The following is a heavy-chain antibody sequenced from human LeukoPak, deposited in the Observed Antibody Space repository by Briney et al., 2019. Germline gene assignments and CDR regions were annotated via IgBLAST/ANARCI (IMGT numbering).Heavy chain of an antibody. V-gene: IGHV3-11*06. Sequence: GGSLRLSCAASGFTFSDYYMSWIRQAPGKGLEWVSSISSSSSYIYYADSVKGRFTISRDNAKNSLYLQMNSLRAEDTAVYYCARDGYCSGGSCDNYFDYWGQGTLVTVSS. CDR1: GFTFSDYY. D-gene: IGHD2-15*01. CDR3: ARDGYCSGGSCDNYFDY. CDR2: ISSSSSYI. J-gene: IGHJ4*02.